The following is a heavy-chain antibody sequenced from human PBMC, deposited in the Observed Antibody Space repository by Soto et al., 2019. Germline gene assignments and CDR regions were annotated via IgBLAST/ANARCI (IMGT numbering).Heavy chain of an antibody. Sequence: SETLSLTCTVSGGSISSYYWSWIRQPPGKGLEWIGYIYYSGSTNYNPSLKSRVTISVDTSKNQFSLKLSSVTAADTAVYYCARAATSSSGNFDYWGQGTMVAVYS. CDR3: ARAATSSSGNFDY. D-gene: IGHD6-6*01. V-gene: IGHV4-59*01. J-gene: IGHJ4*02. CDR2: IYYSGST. CDR1: GGSISSYY.